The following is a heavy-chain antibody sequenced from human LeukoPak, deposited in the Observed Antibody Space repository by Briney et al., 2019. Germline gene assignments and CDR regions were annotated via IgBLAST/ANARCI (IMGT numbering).Heavy chain of an antibody. CDR3: ARDSRQQRFLYWDWFDP. Sequence: GGSLRLSCAASGFTFRSYSMNWVRQAPGKGLEWVSSIGTSDTYIYYADSVKGRFTISRDNAKSSLYLQMNSLRAEDTAVYYCARDSRQQRFLYWDWFDPWGQGTLVTVSS. V-gene: IGHV3-21*06. J-gene: IGHJ5*02. D-gene: IGHD2/OR15-2a*01. CDR1: GFTFRSYS. CDR2: IGTSDTYI.